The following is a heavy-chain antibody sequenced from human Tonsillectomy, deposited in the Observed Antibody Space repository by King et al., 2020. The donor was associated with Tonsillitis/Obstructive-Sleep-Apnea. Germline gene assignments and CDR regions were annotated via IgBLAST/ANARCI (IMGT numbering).Heavy chain of an antibody. Sequence: QLVQSGAEVRKPGESLKISCKGSGYSFTNNWIGWVRQMPGKGLEWMGIIYPGDSDTRYSPSFQGQVSISADKSISTAYLQWSSLKAPDTAIYYCARREYGDYRSSFDYWGQGTLVTVSS. CDR2: IYPGDSDT. V-gene: IGHV5-51*01. J-gene: IGHJ4*02. CDR1: GYSFTNNW. D-gene: IGHD4-17*01. CDR3: ARREYGDYRSSFDY.